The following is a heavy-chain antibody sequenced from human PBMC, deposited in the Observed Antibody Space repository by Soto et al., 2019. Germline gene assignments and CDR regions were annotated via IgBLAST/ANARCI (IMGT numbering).Heavy chain of an antibody. J-gene: IGHJ4*02. CDR2: ISGSGGST. Sequence: GGSLRLSCAASGFTFSSYAMSWVRQAPGKGLEWVSAISGSGGSTYYADSVKGRFTISRDNSKNTLYLQMNRLRAEDTAVYYCAKVGALDYYDSSGIFDYWGQGTLVTVSS. D-gene: IGHD3-22*01. CDR3: AKVGALDYYDSSGIFDY. V-gene: IGHV3-23*01. CDR1: GFTFSSYA.